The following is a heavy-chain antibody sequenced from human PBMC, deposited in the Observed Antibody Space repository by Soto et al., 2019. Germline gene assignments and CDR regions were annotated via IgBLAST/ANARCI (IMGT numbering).Heavy chain of an antibody. Sequence: PGGSLRLSCAASGFTFSSHAMSWVRQAPGKGLEWVSAISGSGGSTYYADSVKGRFTISRDNSKNTLYLQMNSLRAEDTAVYYCAKDPLTRGYDFWSGYESGQYFDYWGQGPLVTVSS. J-gene: IGHJ4*02. D-gene: IGHD3-3*01. CDR3: AKDPLTRGYDFWSGYESGQYFDY. CDR1: GFTFSSHA. V-gene: IGHV3-23*01. CDR2: ISGSGGST.